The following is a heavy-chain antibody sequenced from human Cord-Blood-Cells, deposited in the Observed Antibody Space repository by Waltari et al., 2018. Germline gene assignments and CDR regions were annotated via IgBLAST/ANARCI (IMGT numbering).Heavy chain of an antibody. Sequence: QVQLVQSGAEVKTPGSSVKVSCKASGGTFSSYAICWVRQPPGQGLEWRGRIIPILGIANYAQKFQGRVTITADKSTSTAYMELSSLRSEDTAVYYCARGVGAIAARDWFDPWGQGTLVTVSS. CDR1: GGTFSSYA. CDR3: ARGVGAIAARDWFDP. CDR2: IIPILGIA. V-gene: IGHV1-69*09. J-gene: IGHJ5*02. D-gene: IGHD6-6*01.